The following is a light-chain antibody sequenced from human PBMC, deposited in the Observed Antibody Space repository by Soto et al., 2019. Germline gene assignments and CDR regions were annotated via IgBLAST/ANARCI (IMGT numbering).Light chain of an antibody. CDR2: KAS. CDR3: QHYNSYSEA. Sequence: DSQMTQSPSSLPASVGDRVTITCRASQGIRNDLGWYQQKPGKAPKLLIYKASTLKSGVPSRFSGSGSGTEFTLTISSLQPDDFATYYCQHYNSYSEAFGQGTKVDIK. V-gene: IGKV1-5*03. J-gene: IGKJ1*01. CDR1: QGIRND.